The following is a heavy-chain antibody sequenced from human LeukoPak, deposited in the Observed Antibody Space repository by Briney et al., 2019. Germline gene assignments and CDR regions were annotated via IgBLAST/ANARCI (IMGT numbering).Heavy chain of an antibody. CDR3: ATGSSSGWYGXXDY. D-gene: IGHD6-19*01. CDR1: GFTFSSYG. V-gene: IGHV3-30*02. CDR2: IRYDGSNR. J-gene: IGHJ4*02. Sequence: PGGSLRLSCAASGFTFSSYGMHWVRQAPGKGLEWVAFIRYDGSNRYYVDSVKGRFTISRDNSKNTLYLQMNSLRAEDTAVYYCATGSSSGWYGXXDYWGQGTLVTVSS.